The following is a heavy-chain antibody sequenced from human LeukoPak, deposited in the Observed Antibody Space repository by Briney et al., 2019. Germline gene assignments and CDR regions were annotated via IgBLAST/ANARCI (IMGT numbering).Heavy chain of an antibody. V-gene: IGHV3-7*03. J-gene: IGHJ4*02. D-gene: IGHD2-21*02. CDR2: IKKDGSDK. Sequence: PGGSLRLSCAASGFTFSSYWMSWVRQAPGRGLEWVANIKKDGSDKFYVDSVKGRFTISRDNGKDSLYLQMNSLRVEDTAVYYCARDFEFSDENDCWGQGALVTVSS. CDR1: GFTFSSYW. CDR3: ARDFEFSDENDC.